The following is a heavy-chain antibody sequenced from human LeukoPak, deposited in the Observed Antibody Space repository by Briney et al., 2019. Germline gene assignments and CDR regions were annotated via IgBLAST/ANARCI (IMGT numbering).Heavy chain of an antibody. D-gene: IGHD1-26*01. V-gene: IGHV4-34*01. CDR1: GGSFRVYY. CDR2: INQSGST. CDR3: ARALEGSGSYSGYFDY. Sequence: PSETLSLTCAVCGGSFRVYYWSGIREPPGKGREGRGEINQSGSTNYNPSLKSRLTISVDTSKKQFSLKLSSVTAADTAVYYCARALEGSGSYSGYFDYWGQGTLVTVSS. J-gene: IGHJ4*02.